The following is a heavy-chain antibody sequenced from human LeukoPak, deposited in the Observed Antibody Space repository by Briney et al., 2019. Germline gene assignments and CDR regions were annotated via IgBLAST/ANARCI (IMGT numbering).Heavy chain of an antibody. J-gene: IGHJ5*01. Sequence: SETLSLTCIVSGVSISSSNYYWGWVRQPPGKGLEWIGNIYSSGSTYYNSSLKSRVTISIGTSNNQVSLKMSSMTAADTAVYYCAKSDGYGLIDSWGQGTLVTVSS. CDR3: AKSDGYGLIDS. CDR1: GVSISSSNYY. V-gene: IGHV4-39*01. CDR2: IYSSGST. D-gene: IGHD2-21*02.